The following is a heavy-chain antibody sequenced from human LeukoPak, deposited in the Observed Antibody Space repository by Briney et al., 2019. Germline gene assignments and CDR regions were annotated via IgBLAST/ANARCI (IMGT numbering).Heavy chain of an antibody. V-gene: IGHV4-59*01. CDR3: ARRISDAFDI. CDR1: GGSISSYY. CDR2: IYYSGST. Sequence: PSETLSLTCTVSGGSISSYYWGWIRQPPGKGLEWIGYIYYSGSTNYDPSLKSRVTISVDTSKNQFSLKLSSVTAADTAAYYCARRISDAFDIWGQGTMVTVSS. J-gene: IGHJ3*02.